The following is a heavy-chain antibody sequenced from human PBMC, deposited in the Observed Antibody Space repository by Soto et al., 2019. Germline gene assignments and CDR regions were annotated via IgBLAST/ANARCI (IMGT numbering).Heavy chain of an antibody. J-gene: IGHJ4*02. Sequence: PSETLSLTCTVSGGSISSSTYYWGWIRQPPGKGLEWIGSIYYSGSTYYNPSLKSRVTISVDTSKNQFSLRLTSVTAMDTAVYYCARVGGVPSSSPGLAYWGPGILVTV. CDR2: IYYSGST. D-gene: IGHD6-13*01. V-gene: IGHV4-39*01. CDR3: ARVGGVPSSSPGLAY. CDR1: GGSISSSTYY.